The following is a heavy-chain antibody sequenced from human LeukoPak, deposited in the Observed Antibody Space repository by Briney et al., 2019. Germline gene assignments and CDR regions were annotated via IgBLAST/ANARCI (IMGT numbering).Heavy chain of an antibody. CDR2: ISSSSSYI. CDR1: GFTFSSYS. J-gene: IGHJ4*02. D-gene: IGHD5-18*01. Sequence: PGGSLRLSCTASGFTFSSYSMNWVRQAPGKGLEWVSSISSSSSYIYYADSVKGQFTISRDNAKNSLFLQMNSLRAEDTAVYFCAREVVGYSYAYFDYWGQGTLVTVSS. CDR3: AREVVGYSYAYFDY. V-gene: IGHV3-21*01.